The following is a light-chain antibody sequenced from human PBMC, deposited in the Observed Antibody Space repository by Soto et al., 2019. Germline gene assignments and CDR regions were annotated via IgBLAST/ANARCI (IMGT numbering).Light chain of an antibody. V-gene: IGLV2-14*01. CDR1: SSDIGAYNY. Sequence: QSLLTQPASLSGSPGQSITISCPGTSSDIGAYNYVSWYQQHPGKAPKLMIYQVTNRPSGVSNRFSGSKSGNTASLTISGLQAEDEADYYCSSYTGSTNYVFGTGTKVTVL. J-gene: IGLJ1*01. CDR2: QVT. CDR3: SSYTGSTNYV.